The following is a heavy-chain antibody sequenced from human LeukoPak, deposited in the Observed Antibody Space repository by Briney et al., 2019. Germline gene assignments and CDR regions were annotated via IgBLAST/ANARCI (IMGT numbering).Heavy chain of an antibody. Sequence: GGSLRLSCTASGSTFCDYAMSWFRQAPGKGLEWVGFIRSKAYGGTTEYAASVKGRFTISRDDSKSIAYLQMNSLKTEDTAVYYCTRENDYADYWGQGTLVTVSS. J-gene: IGHJ4*02. CDR1: GSTFCDYA. V-gene: IGHV3-49*03. CDR2: IRSKAYGGTT. CDR3: TRENDYADY.